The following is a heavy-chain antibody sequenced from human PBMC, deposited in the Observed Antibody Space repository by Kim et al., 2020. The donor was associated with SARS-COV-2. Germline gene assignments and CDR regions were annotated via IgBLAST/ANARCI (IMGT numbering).Heavy chain of an antibody. CDR2: IGGSGGDT. Sequence: GGSLRLSCAASGFTFSNFAMTWVRQAPGKGLEWVSSIGGSGGDTFYADSVKGRFTISRDNSKNTLYLQMNSLRAEDTALYYCAKGNWGSYDCWGQGTLVTVSS. J-gene: IGHJ4*02. CDR3: AKGNWGSYDC. V-gene: IGHV3-23*01. D-gene: IGHD7-27*01. CDR1: GFTFSNFA.